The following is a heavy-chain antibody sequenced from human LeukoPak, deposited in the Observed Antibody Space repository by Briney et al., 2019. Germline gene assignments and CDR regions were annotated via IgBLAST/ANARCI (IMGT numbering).Heavy chain of an antibody. D-gene: IGHD1-26*01. V-gene: IGHV3-21*04. J-gene: IGHJ6*02. CDR1: GFTFSGYS. CDR2: FGTRSTSV. CDR3: AKGGSGLGYYYYGMDV. Sequence: GGSLRLSCTASGFTFSGYSMNWIRQAPGKGLEWVSSFGTRSTSVYHAGSVKGRFAISRDNAKNSLYLQMNSLRAEDTAVYYCAKGGSGLGYYYYGMDVWGQGTTVTVSS.